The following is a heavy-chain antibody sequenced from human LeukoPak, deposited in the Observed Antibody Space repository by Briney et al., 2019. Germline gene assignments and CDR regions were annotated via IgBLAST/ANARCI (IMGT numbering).Heavy chain of an antibody. V-gene: IGHV3-7*05. D-gene: IGHD1-26*01. CDR1: GFTFSSSW. CDR2: IKHDGSEK. J-gene: IGHJ4*02. CDR3: AKYTAGWEY. Sequence: GSLRLSCAPSGFTFSSSWMSWVRQTPGKGLEWVANIKHDGSEKYYVDSVKGRFTISRDNAKNSLYLQMNSLRVEDTAVYYCAKYTAGWEYWGQGTLVTVSS.